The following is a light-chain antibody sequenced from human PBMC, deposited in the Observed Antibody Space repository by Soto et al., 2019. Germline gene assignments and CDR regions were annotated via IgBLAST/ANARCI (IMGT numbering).Light chain of an antibody. V-gene: IGKV1-39*01. CDR3: QQSDNTPYT. Sequence: DIQMTQSPSSLSASVGDRVTITCRAGQGINTYLTWYQQKPRKAPKLLIFGASTLRSGVPSRFSGSGSGTDLALTISSLQPEDFATYICQQSDNTPYTFGQGTKVQIK. CDR2: GAS. J-gene: IGKJ2*01. CDR1: QGINTY.